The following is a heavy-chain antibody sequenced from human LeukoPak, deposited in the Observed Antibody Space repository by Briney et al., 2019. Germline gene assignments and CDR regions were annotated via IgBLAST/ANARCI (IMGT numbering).Heavy chain of an antibody. CDR3: ARDSTALDAFDI. Sequence: SVKVSCKASGGTFSSYAISWVRQAPGQGLEWMGRIIPILGIANYAQKFQGRVTITADKSTSTAYMELSSLRSEDTAVYYYARDSTALDAFDIWGQGTMVTVSS. V-gene: IGHV1-69*04. J-gene: IGHJ3*02. CDR1: GGTFSSYA. D-gene: IGHD5-18*01. CDR2: IIPILGIA.